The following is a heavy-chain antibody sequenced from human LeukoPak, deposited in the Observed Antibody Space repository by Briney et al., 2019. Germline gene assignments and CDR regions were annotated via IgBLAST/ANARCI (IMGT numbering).Heavy chain of an antibody. J-gene: IGHJ4*02. CDR3: AREGTMAPFDY. CDR1: GFNLRSYW. D-gene: IGHD1-7*01. V-gene: IGHV3-74*01. CDR2: LNSDGSST. Sequence: PGGSLRLSCAGSGFNLRSYWMHWVRQAPGKWLVWVSRLNSDGSSTNSADSVKGRFTISRDNAKNTLYLQMQNLRAEHTAVYYCAREGTMAPFDYWGQGTLVTVSS.